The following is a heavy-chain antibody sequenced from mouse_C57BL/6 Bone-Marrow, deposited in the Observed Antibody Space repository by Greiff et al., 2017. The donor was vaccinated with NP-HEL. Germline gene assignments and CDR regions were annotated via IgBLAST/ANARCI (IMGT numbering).Heavy chain of an antibody. D-gene: IGHD2-3*01. CDR3: AMNGYYPCAY. J-gene: IGHJ3*01. Sequence: LVESGPELVKPGASVKLSCKATGYTFTSYDINWVEQRPGKGLEWIGWIYPRDGSTKYNEKFKGKATLTVDTSSSTAYMELHSLTSADSAVYFCAMNGYYPCAYGCQGTLVTVSA. CDR2: IYPRDGST. V-gene: IGHV1-85*01. CDR1: GYTFTSYD.